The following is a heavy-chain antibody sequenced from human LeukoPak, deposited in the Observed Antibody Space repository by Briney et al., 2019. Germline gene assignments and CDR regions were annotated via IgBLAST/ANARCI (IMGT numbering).Heavy chain of an antibody. CDR2: IYYTGVT. CDR3: VRGERCGCDCSSRQQ. CDR1: GGPLTISY. J-gene: IGHJ1*01. Sequence: SETLSLTCTVSGGPLTISYWSWIRQPPGRGLEWVGYIYYTGVTNYHPSLAGRVSMSLDMSKNLISLNLDSVTAADTAVYYCVRGERCGCDCSSRQQWGQGTLVTVSS. V-gene: IGHV4-59*13. D-gene: IGHD2-21*02.